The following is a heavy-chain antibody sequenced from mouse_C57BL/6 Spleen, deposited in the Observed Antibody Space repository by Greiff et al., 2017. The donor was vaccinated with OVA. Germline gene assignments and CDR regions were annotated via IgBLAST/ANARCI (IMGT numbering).Heavy chain of an antibody. V-gene: IGHV1-82*01. J-gene: IGHJ1*03. CDR3: ARDRTAWYFDV. Sequence: QVHVKQSGPELVKPGASVKISCKASGYAFSSSWMNWVKQRPGKGLEWIGRIYPGDGDTNYNGKFKGKATLTADKSSSTAYMQLSSLTSEDSAVYFCARDRTAWYFDVWGTGTTVTVSS. CDR2: IYPGDGDT. CDR1: GYAFSSSW.